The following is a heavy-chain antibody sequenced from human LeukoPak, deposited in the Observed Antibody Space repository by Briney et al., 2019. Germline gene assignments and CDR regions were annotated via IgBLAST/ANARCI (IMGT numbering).Heavy chain of an antibody. V-gene: IGHV3-23*01. CDR2: ISGGGGNT. D-gene: IGHD1-26*01. CDR3: GKNRYSGSLSPFDI. J-gene: IGHJ3*02. CDR1: KFAFSSYA. Sequence: GGSLRLSCADPKFAFSSYAMSWVRQAPGKGLEWVSAISGGGGNTYYADSVKGRFTISRDNSKNTLYLQMNSLRAEDTAVYYCGKNRYSGSLSPFDIWGQGTMVTVSS.